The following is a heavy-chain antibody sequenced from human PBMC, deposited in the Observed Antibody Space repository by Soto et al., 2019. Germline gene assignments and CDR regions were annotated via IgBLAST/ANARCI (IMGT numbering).Heavy chain of an antibody. CDR1: GGSVNSVDYY. D-gene: IGHD3-9*01. V-gene: IGHV4-61*08. CDR2: IYYSGST. CDR3: ARQGGYYDILTGPRVVGVQTPSPVDR. J-gene: IGHJ4*02. Sequence: SETLSLTCTVSGGSVNSVDYYWSWIRQPPGKGLEWIGYIYYSGSTNYSPSLKSRVTMSVDTSKNQFSLNLSSVTAADTAMYYCARQGGYYDILTGPRVVGVQTPSPVDRWGQGTLVTVSS.